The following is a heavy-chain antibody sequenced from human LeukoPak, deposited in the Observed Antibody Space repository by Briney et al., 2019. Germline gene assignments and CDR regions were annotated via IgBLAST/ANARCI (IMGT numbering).Heavy chain of an antibody. CDR3: ASSPFSGIRRKPIHWYFDL. Sequence: SETLCLTCAVYGGSFSGYYWSWIRQPPGKGLEWIGEINHSGSTNYNQSLKSRVTISVDTSKNQFSLQLSSVTATDTAVYYCASSPFSGIRRKPIHWYFDLWGRGTLVTVSS. D-gene: IGHD3-10*01. CDR1: GGSFSGYY. V-gene: IGHV4-34*01. J-gene: IGHJ2*01. CDR2: INHSGST.